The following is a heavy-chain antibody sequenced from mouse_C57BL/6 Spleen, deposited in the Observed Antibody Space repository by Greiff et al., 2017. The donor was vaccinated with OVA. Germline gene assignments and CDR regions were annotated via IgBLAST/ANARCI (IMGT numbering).Heavy chain of an antibody. CDR3: ATIYYDYGGFAY. CDR2: ISSGSSTI. CDR1: GFTFSDYG. J-gene: IGHJ3*01. Sequence: EVQLVESGGGLVKPGGSLKLSCAASGFTFSDYGMHWVRQAPEKGLEWVAYISSGSSTIYYADTVKGRFTISRDNAKNTLFLQMTSLRSEDTAMYYCATIYYDYGGFAYWGQGTLVTVSA. D-gene: IGHD2-4*01. V-gene: IGHV5-17*01.